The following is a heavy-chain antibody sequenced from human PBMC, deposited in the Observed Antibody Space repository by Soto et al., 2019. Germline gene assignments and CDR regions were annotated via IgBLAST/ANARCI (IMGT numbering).Heavy chain of an antibody. D-gene: IGHD4-4*01. CDR2: IDPSDSYT. V-gene: IGHV5-10-1*01. Sequence: GESLKISCKGSGYSFTSYWISWVRQMPGKGLEWMGRIDPSDSYTNYSPSFQGHVTISADKSISTAYLQWSSLKASDTAMYYCARHAKTVNTYYYYYGMDVWGQGTTVPVSS. CDR3: ARHAKTVNTYYYYYGMDV. J-gene: IGHJ6*02. CDR1: GYSFTSYW.